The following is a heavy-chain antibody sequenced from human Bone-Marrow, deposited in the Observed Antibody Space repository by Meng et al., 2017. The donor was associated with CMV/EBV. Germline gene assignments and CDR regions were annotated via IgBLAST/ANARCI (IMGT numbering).Heavy chain of an antibody. V-gene: IGHV3-74*01. Sequence: GGSLRLSCAASGFTFSSYWMHWVRQAPGKGLVWVSRVNSDESITSYADSVKGRFTVSRDNAKNTLYLQMSSLRAEDTAVYYCLRCTNTNCYDYWGQGTLVTVSS. CDR1: GFTFSSYW. CDR3: LRCTNTNCYDY. J-gene: IGHJ4*02. D-gene: IGHD2-8*01. CDR2: VNSDESIT.